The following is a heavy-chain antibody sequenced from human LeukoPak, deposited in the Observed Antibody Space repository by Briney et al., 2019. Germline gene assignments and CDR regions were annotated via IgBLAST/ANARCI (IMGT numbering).Heavy chain of an antibody. CDR1: GFTFSSYS. CDR3: ARDQDVAVAGTDFDY. CDR2: ISSSSSYI. D-gene: IGHD6-19*01. V-gene: IGHV3-21*01. Sequence: GGSLRLSCAASGFTFSSYSMNWVRQAPGKGLEWVSPISSSSSYIYYADSVKGRFTISRDNAKNSLYLQMNSLRAEDTAVYYCARDQDVAVAGTDFDYWGQGTLVTVSS. J-gene: IGHJ4*02.